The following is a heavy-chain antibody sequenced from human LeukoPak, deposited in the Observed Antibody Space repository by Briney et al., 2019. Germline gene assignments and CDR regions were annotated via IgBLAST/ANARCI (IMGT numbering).Heavy chain of an antibody. D-gene: IGHD3-10*01. J-gene: IGHJ6*03. CDR1: GFTFDDYD. CDR2: INWNGGST. Sequence: GGSLRLSCAASGFTFDDYDMSWVRQAPGKGLEWVSGINWNGGSTGYADSVKGRFTISRDNAKNSLYLQMNSLRAEDTALYYCARDVLLWFGEQDHYHYYMDVWDKGTTVTVSS. CDR3: ARDVLLWFGEQDHYHYYMDV. V-gene: IGHV3-20*04.